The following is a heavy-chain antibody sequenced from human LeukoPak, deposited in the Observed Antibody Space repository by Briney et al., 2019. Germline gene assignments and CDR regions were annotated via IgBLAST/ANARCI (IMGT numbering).Heavy chain of an antibody. J-gene: IGHJ1*01. CDR2: INPNSGGT. D-gene: IGHD3-22*01. CDR3: ARGYYDSSDYEYFQH. Sequence: EASVKVSCKASGYTFTSYGISWVRQAPGQGLEWMGWINPNSGGTNYAQKFQDRVTVTRDTSISTAYMELSRLRSDDTAVYYCARGYYDSSDYEYFQHWGQGTLVTVSS. V-gene: IGHV1-2*02. CDR1: GYTFTSYG.